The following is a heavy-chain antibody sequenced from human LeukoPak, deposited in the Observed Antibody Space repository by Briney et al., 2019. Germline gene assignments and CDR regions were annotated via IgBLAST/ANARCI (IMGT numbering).Heavy chain of an antibody. J-gene: IGHJ3*02. D-gene: IGHD3-22*01. CDR1: GYTFTSYY. Sequence: ASVKVSCKASGYTFTSYYMHWVRQAPGQGLKWMGIINPSGGSTSYAQKFQGRVTMTRDTSTSTVYVELSSLRSEDTAVYYCARVRGPLEDSDAFDIWGQGTMVTVSS. CDR2: INPSGGST. CDR3: ARVRGPLEDSDAFDI. V-gene: IGHV1-46*01.